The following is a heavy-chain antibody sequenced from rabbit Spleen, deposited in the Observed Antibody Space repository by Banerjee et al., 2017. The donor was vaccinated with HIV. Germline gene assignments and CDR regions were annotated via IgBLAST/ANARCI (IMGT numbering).Heavy chain of an antibody. CDR2: IVPIFGVT. D-gene: IGHD1-1*01. CDR1: GFSFRFSFSDNYW. Sequence: QEQLVESGGDLVKPEGSLTLTCTASGFSFRFSFSDNYWICWVRQAPGKGLEWIGYIVPIFGVTYYANWVNGRFTISSHNAQNTLYLQLNSLTAADTATYFCVKGASSSGYYSLWGPGTLVTVS. CDR3: VKGASSSGYYSL. V-gene: IGHV1S45*01. J-gene: IGHJ4*01.